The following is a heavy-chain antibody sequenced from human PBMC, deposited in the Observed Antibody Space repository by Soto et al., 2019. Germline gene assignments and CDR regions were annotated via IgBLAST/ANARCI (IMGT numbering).Heavy chain of an antibody. CDR2: ISYDGSNK. D-gene: IGHD6-6*01. J-gene: IGHJ4*02. CDR3: AKSQSSSLDY. Sequence: GGSLRLSCAASGFTFSSYGMHWVRQAPGKGLEWVAVISYDGSNKYYADSVKGRFTISRDNSKNTLYLQMNSLRAEDTAVYYCAKSQSSSLDYWGQGTLVTVSS. V-gene: IGHV3-30*18. CDR1: GFTFSSYG.